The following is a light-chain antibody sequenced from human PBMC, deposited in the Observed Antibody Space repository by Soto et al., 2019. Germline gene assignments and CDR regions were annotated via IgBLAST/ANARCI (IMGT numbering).Light chain of an antibody. V-gene: IGKV3-20*01. J-gene: IGKJ1*01. CDR3: QQYGSSRWT. CDR2: DAS. Sequence: EIVLTRSPGTLSLSPGERATLSCRASQSVSSYLAWYQQKPGQAPRLLIYDASNRATGIPARFSGSGSGTDFTLTISRLEPEDFAVYYCQQYGSSRWTFGQGTKVDI. CDR1: QSVSSY.